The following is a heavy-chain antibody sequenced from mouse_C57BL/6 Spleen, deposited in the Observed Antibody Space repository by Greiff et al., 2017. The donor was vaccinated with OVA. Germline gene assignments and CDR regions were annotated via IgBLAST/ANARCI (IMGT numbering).Heavy chain of an antibody. J-gene: IGHJ1*03. CDR1: GYTFTSYW. Sequence: QVQLQQPGAELVKPGASVKLSCKASGYTFTSYWMHWVKQRPGQGLEWIGMIHPNSGSTNYNEKFKSKATLTVDKSSSTAYMQLSSLTSEDSAVYYCATTVGATGNFDVWGTGTTVTVSS. CDR2: IHPNSGST. V-gene: IGHV1-64*01. CDR3: ATTVGATGNFDV. D-gene: IGHD1-1*01.